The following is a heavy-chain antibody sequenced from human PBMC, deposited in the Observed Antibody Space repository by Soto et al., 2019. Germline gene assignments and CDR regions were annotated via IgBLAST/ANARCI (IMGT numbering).Heavy chain of an antibody. J-gene: IGHJ6*02. D-gene: IGHD3-9*01. CDR2: ISSTSSAR. CDR3: ARDSDIYYGMDV. Sequence: DVQLVESGGGFIQPGESLRLSCAASGFTFSVHSMNWVRQAPGKGLEWVSYISSTSSARYYADSVRGRFTISRDNAKYSLYLQMNSLTDEDTAVYYCARDSDIYYGMDVWGQGTTVTVSS. V-gene: IGHV3-48*02. CDR1: GFTFSVHS.